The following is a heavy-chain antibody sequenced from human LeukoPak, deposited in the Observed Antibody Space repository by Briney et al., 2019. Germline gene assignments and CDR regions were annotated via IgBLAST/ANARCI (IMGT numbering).Heavy chain of an antibody. V-gene: IGHV3-74*01. CDR2: INSDGSWT. D-gene: IGHD3-10*01. CDR1: GNYW. Sequence: GGSLRLSCAASGNYWMHWVRQAPGKGLVWVSHINSDGSWTSYADSVKGRFTISKDNAKNTVYLQMNSLRAEDTAVYYCAKWRSYAAGGGSYAGTWYYYYYYGMDVWGQGTTVTVSS. CDR3: AKWRSYAAGGGSYAGTWYYYYYYGMDV. J-gene: IGHJ6*02.